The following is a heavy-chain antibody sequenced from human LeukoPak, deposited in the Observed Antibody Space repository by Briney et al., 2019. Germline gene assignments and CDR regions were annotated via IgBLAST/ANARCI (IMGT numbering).Heavy chain of an antibody. J-gene: IGHJ6*03. Sequence: SETLSLTCTVSGGSISSGGYCWSWIRQHPGKGLEWIGYIYYSGSTYYNPSLKSRVTISVDTSKNQFSLKLSSVTAADTAVYYCARARPAYCGGDCNYYYYYYYMDVWGKGTTVTVSS. D-gene: IGHD2-21*02. CDR1: GGSISSGGYC. V-gene: IGHV4-31*03. CDR2: IYYSGST. CDR3: ARARPAYCGGDCNYYYYYYYMDV.